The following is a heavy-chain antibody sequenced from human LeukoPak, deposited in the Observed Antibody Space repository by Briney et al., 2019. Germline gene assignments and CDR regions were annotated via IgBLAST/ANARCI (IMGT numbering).Heavy chain of an antibody. D-gene: IGHD6-19*01. CDR2: IIPILGIA. Sequence: GASVKVSCKASGGTFSSYAISWVRQAPGQGLEWMGRIIPILGIANYAQKFQGRVTITADKSTSTAYMELSSLRSEDTAVYYCARGTWGSDWYLLRWRAFDIWGQGTMVTVSS. CDR3: ARGTWGSDWYLLRWRAFDI. CDR1: GGTFSSYA. J-gene: IGHJ3*02. V-gene: IGHV1-69*04.